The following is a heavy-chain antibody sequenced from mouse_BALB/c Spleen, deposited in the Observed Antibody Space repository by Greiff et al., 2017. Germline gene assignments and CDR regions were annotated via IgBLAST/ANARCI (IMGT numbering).Heavy chain of an antibody. V-gene: IGHV7-3*02. CDR2: IRNKANGYTT. CDR1: GFTFTDDY. J-gene: IGHJ4*01. Sequence: EVQVVESGGGLVQPGGSLRLSCATSGFTFTDDYMSWVRQHPGKELEWLGFIRNKANGYTTEYSASVKGRFTISRDNSQSILNLQMTTLRAEDSATYYCTRDGAMDDWGQGTSVTVSS. CDR3: TRDGAMDD.